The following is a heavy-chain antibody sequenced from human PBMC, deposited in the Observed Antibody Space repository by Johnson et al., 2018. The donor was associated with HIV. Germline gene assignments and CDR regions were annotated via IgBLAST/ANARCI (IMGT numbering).Heavy chain of an antibody. Sequence: QVQLVESGGGVVQPGRSLRLSCVASGFTFSSYGMHWVRQAPGKGLEWVAVISYDGNNKYYADSVKGRFNISRDNSKNTLYLKMNSLRAEDTAGYYCAKDPVGATWAFDIWGQGTMVTVSS. V-gene: IGHV3-30*18. CDR2: ISYDGNNK. CDR3: AKDPVGATWAFDI. J-gene: IGHJ3*02. D-gene: IGHD1-26*01. CDR1: GFTFSSYG.